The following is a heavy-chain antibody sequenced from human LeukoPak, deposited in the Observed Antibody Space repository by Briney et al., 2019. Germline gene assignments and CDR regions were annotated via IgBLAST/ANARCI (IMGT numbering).Heavy chain of an antibody. V-gene: IGHV4-34*01. CDR1: GGSFSGYY. Sequence: PSGTLSLTCAVYGGSFSGYYWSWIRQPPGKGLEWIGEINHSGSTNYNPSLKSRVTISLDTSKNQFSLKLSSVTAADTAVYYCARGEITMVRGGNWFDPWGQGTLVTVSS. D-gene: IGHD3-10*01. CDR3: ARGEITMVRGGNWFDP. CDR2: INHSGST. J-gene: IGHJ5*02.